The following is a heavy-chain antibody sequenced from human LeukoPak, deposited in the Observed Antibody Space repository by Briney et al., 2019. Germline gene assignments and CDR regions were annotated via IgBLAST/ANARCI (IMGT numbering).Heavy chain of an antibody. CDR3: ARHAIEEYYYDSSGYIDY. D-gene: IGHD3-22*01. CDR2: IYPGDSDT. V-gene: IGHV5-51*01. CDR1: GYSFTSYW. Sequence: GGSLKISCKGSGYSFTSYWIGWVRQMPAKGLEWMGIIYPGDSDTRYSPSFQGQVTISADKSISTAYLQWSSLKASDTAMYYCARHAIEEYYYDSSGYIDYWGQGTLVTVSS. J-gene: IGHJ4*02.